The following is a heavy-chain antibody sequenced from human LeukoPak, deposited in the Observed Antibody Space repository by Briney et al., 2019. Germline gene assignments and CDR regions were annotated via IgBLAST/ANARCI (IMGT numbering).Heavy chain of an antibody. CDR3: ARFLGRYCYGSGSYYNPNYFDY. Sequence: SETLSLTCAVYGGSFSGYYWSWIRQPPGKGLEWIGEINHSGSTNYNPSLKSRVTISVDTSKNQFSLKLSSVTAADTAVYYCARFLGRYCYGSGSYYNPNYFDYWGQGTLVTVSS. V-gene: IGHV4-34*01. J-gene: IGHJ4*02. D-gene: IGHD3-10*01. CDR1: GGSFSGYY. CDR2: INHSGST.